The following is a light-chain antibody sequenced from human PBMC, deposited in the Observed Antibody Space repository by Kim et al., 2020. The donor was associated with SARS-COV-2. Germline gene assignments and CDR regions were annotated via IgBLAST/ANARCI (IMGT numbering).Light chain of an antibody. CDR2: YDS. V-gene: IGLV3-21*04. CDR3: QVWDSGTVV. Sequence: SYELTQAPSVSVAPGKTARITCGGTNIGTKSGHWYQQKPGQAPVLVIYYDSDRPSGIPERFSGSNSGNTATLTISRVEAGDEADYFCQVWDSGTVV. J-gene: IGLJ2*01. CDR1: NIGTKS.